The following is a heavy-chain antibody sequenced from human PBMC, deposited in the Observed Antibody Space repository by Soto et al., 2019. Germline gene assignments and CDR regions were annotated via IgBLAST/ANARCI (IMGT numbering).Heavy chain of an antibody. CDR1: GYTFTSYG. CDR2: ISAYNGNT. J-gene: IGHJ6*02. Sequence: ASVKVSCKASGYTFTSYGISWVRQAPGQGLEWMGWISAYNGNTNYAQKLQGRVTMTTDTSTSTAYMELRSLRSDGTAVYYCARHEVLNYYGSGSYYNVVAHYYGMDVWGQGTTVTVSS. V-gene: IGHV1-18*01. D-gene: IGHD3-10*01. CDR3: ARHEVLNYYGSGSYYNVVAHYYGMDV.